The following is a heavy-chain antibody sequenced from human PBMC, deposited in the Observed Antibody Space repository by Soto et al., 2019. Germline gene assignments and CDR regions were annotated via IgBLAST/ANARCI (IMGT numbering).Heavy chain of an antibody. CDR3: LTQGFGPLHGLVDV. J-gene: IGHJ6*02. CDR1: GGSLSIGGYY. V-gene: IGHV4-31*11. D-gene: IGHD3-10*01. Sequence: SETLSLTCAVSGGSLSIGGYYWSWIRQHPGKGLEWIGYFFYSGTTNYNPSLESRVTISADMPKNHLSLKLTSVTAADTAVYYCLTQGFGPLHGLVDVWGQGTTVT. CDR2: FFYSGTT.